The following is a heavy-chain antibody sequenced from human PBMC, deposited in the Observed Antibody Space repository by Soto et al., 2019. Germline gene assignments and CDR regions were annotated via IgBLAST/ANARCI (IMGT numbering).Heavy chain of an antibody. D-gene: IGHD2-21*02. J-gene: IGHJ5*02. CDR1: GGSINSSY. V-gene: IGHV4-59*12. CDR2: IHYSGST. Sequence: KPSETLSLTCTVSGGSINSSYWSWIRQPPGKGLEYIGYIHYSGSTNYNPSLKGRVTISVDTSKNQFSLKLLSVTAADTAIYYCARSGVTGIVIPSHWFDPWGQGALVTVSS. CDR3: ARSGVTGIVIPSHWFDP.